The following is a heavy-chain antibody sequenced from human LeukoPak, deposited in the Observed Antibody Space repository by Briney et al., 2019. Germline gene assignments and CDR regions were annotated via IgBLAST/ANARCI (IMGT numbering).Heavy chain of an antibody. J-gene: IGHJ4*02. CDR1: GFTFSSYG. CDR2: ISYDGSNK. V-gene: IGHV3-30*18. D-gene: IGHD6-6*01. CDR3: AKEERSRASDY. Sequence: GRSLRLSCAPSGFTFSSYGKHWVRQAPGKGLEWVAVISYDGSNKYYADSVKGRFTISRDNSKNTLYLQMNSLRAEDTAVYYCAKEERSRASDYWGQGTLVTVSS.